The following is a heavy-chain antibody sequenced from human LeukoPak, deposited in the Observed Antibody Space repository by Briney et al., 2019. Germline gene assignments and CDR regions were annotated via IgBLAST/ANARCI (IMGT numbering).Heavy chain of an antibody. Sequence: GGSLRLSCAASGFAFRNFWMSWVRQAPGKGLELVANTKQDGSGKYYVDSVEGRFTVSRDNAKNSLYLQMNSLRAEDTAVYYCARESYFDSSGYLKGNSWGQGTLVTVSP. CDR1: GFAFRNFW. J-gene: IGHJ4*02. CDR2: TKQDGSGK. D-gene: IGHD3-22*01. V-gene: IGHV3-7*01. CDR3: ARESYFDSSGYLKGNS.